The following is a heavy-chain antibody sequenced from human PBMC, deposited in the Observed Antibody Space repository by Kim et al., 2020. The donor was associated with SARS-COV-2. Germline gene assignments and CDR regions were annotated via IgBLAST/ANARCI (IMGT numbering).Heavy chain of an antibody. V-gene: IGHV3-23*01. CDR3: AKGSTVTIISRDYYYGMDV. J-gene: IGHJ6*02. D-gene: IGHD4-4*01. Sequence: GRFTISRDNSKNTLYLQMNSLRAEDTAVYYCAKGSTVTIISRDYYYGMDVWGQGTTVTVSS.